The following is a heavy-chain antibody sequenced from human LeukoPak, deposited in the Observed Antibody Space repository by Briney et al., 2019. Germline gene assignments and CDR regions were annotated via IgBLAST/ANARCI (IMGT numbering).Heavy chain of an antibody. CDR2: IRDSGET. V-gene: IGHV3-66*03. D-gene: IGHD3-16*01. CDR1: GFSVSNYY. J-gene: IGHJ5*01. Sequence: PGGSLRLSCAGSGFSVSNYYMNWVRQAPGKGLEWVSLIRDSGETFYADSVKGRFTISRDNSKNTVYLQMNRLRVEDTAVYFCARDRAVTQVWVEFDSWGQGILVTVSS. CDR3: ARDRAVTQVWVEFDS.